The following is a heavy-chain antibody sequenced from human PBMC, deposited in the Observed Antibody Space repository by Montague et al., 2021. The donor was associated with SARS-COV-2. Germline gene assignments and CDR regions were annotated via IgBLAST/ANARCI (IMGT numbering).Heavy chain of an antibody. D-gene: IGHD5-24*01. Sequence: SETLSLTCSRLVSWYSGPDRKSTRLNSSNHPNSYADINQSKNTNYNPSLRSRVTISVDTSKNQFSLKLTSMTAADTAVYYCARIGDGHNKPPGYWGQGT. CDR3: ARIGDGHNKPPGY. CDR1: VSWYSGPD. V-gene: IGHV4-34*01. J-gene: IGHJ4*02. CDR2: INQSKNT.